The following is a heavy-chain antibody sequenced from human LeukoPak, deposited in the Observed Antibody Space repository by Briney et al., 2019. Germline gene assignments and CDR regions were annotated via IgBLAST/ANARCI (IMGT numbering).Heavy chain of an antibody. CDR2: ISAYNGNT. V-gene: IGHV1-18*01. CDR3: ARNQRSGYYFRGPSLPPDY. CDR1: GYTFTSYG. D-gene: IGHD3-3*01. Sequence: ASVKVSCKASGYTFTSYGISRVRQAPGQGLEWMGWISAYNGNTNYAQKLQGRVTMTTDTSTSTAYMELRSLRSDDTAVYYCARNQRSGYYFRGPSLPPDYWGQGTLVTVSS. J-gene: IGHJ4*02.